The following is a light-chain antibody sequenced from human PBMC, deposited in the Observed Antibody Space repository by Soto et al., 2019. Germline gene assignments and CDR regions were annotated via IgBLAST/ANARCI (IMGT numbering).Light chain of an antibody. CDR1: SNTVETYTL. V-gene: IGLV2-23*01. Sequence: QSALTQPASVAGSPGQSITSSCTGISNTVETYTLVSWYQQYPGEAPNLIIYEDTKRPSGVSDRFSGFKSGNTASLTISGLQRDDESDYYCSSYAAGSPSVLFGGGTKVTVL. J-gene: IGLJ3*02. CDR3: SSYAAGSPSVL. CDR2: EDT.